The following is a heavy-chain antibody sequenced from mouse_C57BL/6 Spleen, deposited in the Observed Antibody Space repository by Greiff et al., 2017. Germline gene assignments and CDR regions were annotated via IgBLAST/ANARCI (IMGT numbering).Heavy chain of an antibody. Sequence: QVQLQQPGAGLVRPGSSVKLSCKASGYTFTSYWMHWVKQTPIQGLEWIGNIDPSDSETHYNQKFKDKATFTVDNSSSTAYIQLSSLTSEDSAVYYCARQGNSNSMDYWGQGTSVTVSS. CDR3: ARQGNSNSMDY. D-gene: IGHD2-5*01. V-gene: IGHV1-52*01. CDR1: GYTFTSYW. J-gene: IGHJ4*01. CDR2: IDPSDSET.